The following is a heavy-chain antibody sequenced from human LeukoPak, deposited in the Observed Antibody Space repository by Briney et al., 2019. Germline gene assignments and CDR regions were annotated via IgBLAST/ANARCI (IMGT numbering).Heavy chain of an antibody. V-gene: IGHV4-31*03. CDR3: ARAILTASGSVWYFDL. D-gene: IGHD3-3*01. CDR1: GGSISSGRYW. Sequence: MASETLSLTCTVSGGSISSGRYWPSWIRQHPGKGLEWIGYVYNSGSTYYSTSLRSRLSMSVGTSKNQFSLNLRSVTAAETAVYFCARAILTASGSVWYFDLWGRGTLVTVSS. J-gene: IGHJ2*01. CDR2: VYNSGST.